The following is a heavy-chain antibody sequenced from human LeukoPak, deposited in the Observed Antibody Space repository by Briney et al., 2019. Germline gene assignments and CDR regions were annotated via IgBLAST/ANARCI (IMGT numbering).Heavy chain of an antibody. Sequence: SETLSLTCAVYGGSFSGYYWSWIRQPPGKGLEWIGEINHSGSTNYNPPLKSRVTISVDTSKNQFSLKLSSVTAADTAVYYCARRGSGYSYGSSNWFDPWGQGTLVTVSS. J-gene: IGHJ5*02. CDR2: INHSGST. CDR1: GGSFSGYY. V-gene: IGHV4-34*01. CDR3: ARRGSGYSYGSSNWFDP. D-gene: IGHD5-18*01.